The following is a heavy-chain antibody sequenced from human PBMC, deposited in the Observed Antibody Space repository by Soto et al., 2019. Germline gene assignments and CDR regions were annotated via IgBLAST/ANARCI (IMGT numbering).Heavy chain of an antibody. Sequence: GGSLRLSCVASGFTFSSYGMHWVRQAPGKGLEWVAIISYDGSNTYYADSVKGRFTISRDNSKNTLYLQMNSLRAEDTAVYYCARDYYDSSGYYYKGIYWGHGTLVTVSS. CDR3: ARDYYDSSGYYYKGIY. D-gene: IGHD3-22*01. CDR1: GFTFSSYG. J-gene: IGHJ4*01. V-gene: IGHV3-30*03. CDR2: ISYDGSNT.